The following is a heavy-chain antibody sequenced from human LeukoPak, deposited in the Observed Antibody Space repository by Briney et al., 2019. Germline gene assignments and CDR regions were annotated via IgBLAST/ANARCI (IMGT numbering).Heavy chain of an antibody. V-gene: IGHV3-30-3*01. D-gene: IGHD1-7*01. J-gene: IGHJ4*02. CDR3: AREGLNWNYVFDY. CDR2: ISYDGSNK. CDR1: GFTFSSYA. Sequence: GGSLRLSCAASGFTFSSYAVHWVRQAPGKGLEWVAVISYDGSNKYYADSVKGRFTISRDNSKNTLYLQMNTLRAEDTAVYYCAREGLNWNYVFDYWGQGTLVTVSS.